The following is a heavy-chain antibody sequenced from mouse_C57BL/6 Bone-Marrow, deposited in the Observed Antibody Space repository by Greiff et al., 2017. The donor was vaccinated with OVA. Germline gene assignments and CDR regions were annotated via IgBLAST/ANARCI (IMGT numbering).Heavy chain of an antibody. CDR1: GYTFTDYY. D-gene: IGHD2-4*01. CDR2: INPYNGGT. V-gene: IGHV1-19*01. J-gene: IGHJ3*01. CDR3: ARIYYDYDEAY. Sequence: EVQLQQSGPVLVKPGASVKMSCKASGYTFTDYYMNWVKQSHGKSLEWIGVINPYNGGTSYNQKFKGKATLTVDKSSSTAYMELNSLTSEDSAVYNCARIYYDYDEAYWGQGTLVTVSA.